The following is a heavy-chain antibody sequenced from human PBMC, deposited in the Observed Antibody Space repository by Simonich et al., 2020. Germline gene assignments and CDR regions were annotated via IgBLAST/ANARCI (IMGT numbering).Heavy chain of an antibody. Sequence: QVQLQESGPGLVKPSETLSVTCTVSGGSISSYYWSWIRQPPGKGMEWIWYIYYSGSTNYNPSLKSRVTISVDTSKNQFSLKLSSVTAADTAVYYCARHDRWLQFYFDYWGQGTLVTVSS. CDR1: GGSISSYY. D-gene: IGHD5-12*01. CDR3: ARHDRWLQFYFDY. CDR2: IYYSGST. V-gene: IGHV4-59*08. J-gene: IGHJ4*02.